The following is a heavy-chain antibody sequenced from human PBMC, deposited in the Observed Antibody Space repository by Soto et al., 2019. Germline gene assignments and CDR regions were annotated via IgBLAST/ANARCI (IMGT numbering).Heavy chain of an antibody. V-gene: IGHV4-34*01. Sequence: XDPLSLTCAVYGWSFSGYYWSWIRQPPGKGMEWIGEINHSGSTNYNPSLKSRVTISVDTSKSHFSLKLSSVTAGETAVYYCARARDTWNQWGQGTLVPVSS. CDR1: GWSFSGYY. D-gene: IGHD1-20*01. CDR3: ARARDTWNQ. CDR2: INHSGST. J-gene: IGHJ4*02.